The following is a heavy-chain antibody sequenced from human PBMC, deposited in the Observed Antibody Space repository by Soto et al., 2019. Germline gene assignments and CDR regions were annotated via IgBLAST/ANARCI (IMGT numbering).Heavy chain of an antibody. CDR2: ISTSGGRT. J-gene: IGHJ6*02. CDR3: AKGQSTHSV. Sequence: EGQLLESGGDLVQPGGSLRLSCAASGFSFSSYAMSLVRQVPGKGLEWVSGISTSGGRTFYADSVKGRFTISRDNFENKLYLQMNSLRGEDTALYYCAKGQSTHSVWGQGTTVTVSS. CDR1: GFSFSSYA. V-gene: IGHV3-23*01. D-gene: IGHD4-4*01.